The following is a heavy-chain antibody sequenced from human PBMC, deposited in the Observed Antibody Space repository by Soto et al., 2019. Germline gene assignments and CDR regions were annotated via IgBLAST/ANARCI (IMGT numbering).Heavy chain of an antibody. CDR1: GGSVSSGSYY. CDR2: IYYSRST. CDR3: ARVSDYAYYYGMDV. D-gene: IGHD3-16*01. J-gene: IGHJ6*02. Sequence: QVQLQESGPGLVKPSETLSLTCTVSGGSVSSGSYYWSWIRQPPGKGLEWIGYIYYSRSTNYNPSLKSRVTISVDTSKNQFSLKLSSVTAADTAVYYCARVSDYAYYYGMDVWGQGTTVTVSS. V-gene: IGHV4-61*01.